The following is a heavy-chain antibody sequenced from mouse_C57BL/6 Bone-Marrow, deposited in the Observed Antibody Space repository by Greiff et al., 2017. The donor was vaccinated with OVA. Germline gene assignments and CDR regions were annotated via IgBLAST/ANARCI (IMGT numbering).Heavy chain of an antibody. CDR1: GYSITSGYY. CDR2: ISYDGSN. V-gene: IGHV3-6*01. CDR3: ARGGNYVDY. J-gene: IGHJ2*01. Sequence: EVKVEESGPGLVKPSQSLSLTCSVTGYSITSGYYWNWIRQFPGNKLEWMGYISYDGSNNYNPSHKNRISITRDTSKNQFFLKLNSVTTEDTATYYCARGGNYVDYWGQGTTLTVSS.